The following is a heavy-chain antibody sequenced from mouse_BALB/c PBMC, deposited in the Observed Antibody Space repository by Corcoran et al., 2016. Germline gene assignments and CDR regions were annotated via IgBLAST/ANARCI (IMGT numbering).Heavy chain of an antibody. J-gene: IGHJ4*01. Sequence: QIQLVQSGPELKKPGETVKISCKASGYTFTNYGMNWVKQAPGKGLKWMGWINTYTGEPTYADDFKGRFAFSLETSANTAYLQSNNLKNEDTATYFCIREPYAMDYWGQGTSVTVSS. V-gene: IGHV9-3-1*01. CDR3: IREPYAMDY. CDR1: GYTFTNYG. CDR2: INTYTGEP.